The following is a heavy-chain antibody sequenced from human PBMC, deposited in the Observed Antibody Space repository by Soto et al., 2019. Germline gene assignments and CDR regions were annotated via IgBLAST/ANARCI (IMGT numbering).Heavy chain of an antibody. CDR2: IYPGDSDT. J-gene: IGHJ3*02. CDR3: ARHGTTHYYGSGTQTYAFDI. Sequence: GESLKISCKGSGCSFTSYWIGWVRQMPGKGLEWMGIIYPGDSDTRYSPSFQGQVTISADKSISTAYLQWSSLKASDTAMYYCARHGTTHYYGSGTQTYAFDIWGQGTMVTVSS. D-gene: IGHD3-10*01. V-gene: IGHV5-51*01. CDR1: GCSFTSYW.